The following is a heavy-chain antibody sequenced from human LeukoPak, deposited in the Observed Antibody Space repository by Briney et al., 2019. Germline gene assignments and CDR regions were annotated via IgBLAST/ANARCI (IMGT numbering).Heavy chain of an antibody. CDR1: GFTFSSYS. CDR2: ISSSSSYI. V-gene: IGHV3-21*01. Sequence: GGSLRLSCAASGFTFSSYSMNWVRQAPGKGLEWVSSISSSSSYIYYADSVKGRSTISRDNAKNSLYLQMNSLRAEDTAVYYCARGSYYYGSGSTTGDYYYYGMDVWGKGTTVTVSS. D-gene: IGHD3-10*01. J-gene: IGHJ6*04. CDR3: ARGSYYYGSGSTTGDYYYYGMDV.